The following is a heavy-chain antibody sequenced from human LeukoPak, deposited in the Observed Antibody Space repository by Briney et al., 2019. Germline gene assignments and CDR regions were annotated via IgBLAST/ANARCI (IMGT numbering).Heavy chain of an antibody. J-gene: IGHJ4*02. V-gene: IGHV1-2*02. D-gene: IGHD1-26*01. Sequence: ASVKVSCKTSGYTFTDYYIHWLRQAPGQGLEWMGWIHPNSGGTNYAQKFQGRVTMARDTSISTAYMELSRLRSDDRAVYYCARDGNFNYWGQGTLVTVSA. CDR2: IHPNSGGT. CDR1: GYTFTDYY. CDR3: ARDGNFNY.